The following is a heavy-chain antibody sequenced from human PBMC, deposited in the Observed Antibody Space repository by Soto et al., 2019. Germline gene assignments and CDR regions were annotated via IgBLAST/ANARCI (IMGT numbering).Heavy chain of an antibody. CDR2: INPSGGST. V-gene: IGHV1-46*01. CDR1: GYTFTHYY. Sequence: QVQLVQSGAEVKKPGASVKVSCKASGYTFTHYYIHWVRQAPGQGLEWMGMINPSGGSTDYAQKFQCRVTMTTDTSTTTFYMELSSLRSDDTAVYYCARPPFPGCINGVCYPCDHWGQGTLVTVSS. CDR3: ARPPFPGCINGVCYPCDH. D-gene: IGHD2-8*01. J-gene: IGHJ4*02.